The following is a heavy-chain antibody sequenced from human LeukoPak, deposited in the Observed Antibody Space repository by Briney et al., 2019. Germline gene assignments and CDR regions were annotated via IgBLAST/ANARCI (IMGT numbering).Heavy chain of an antibody. V-gene: IGHV1-2*04. CDR3: ARGQVGATTTLDY. D-gene: IGHD1-26*01. J-gene: IGHJ4*02. Sequence: GASVKVSCKASGYTFTGYYMHWVRQAPGQGLEWMGWINPNSGGTNYAQKFQGWVTMTRDTSISTAYMELSRLRSDDTAVYYCARGQVGATTTLDYWGQGTLVTVSS. CDR1: GYTFTGYY. CDR2: INPNSGGT.